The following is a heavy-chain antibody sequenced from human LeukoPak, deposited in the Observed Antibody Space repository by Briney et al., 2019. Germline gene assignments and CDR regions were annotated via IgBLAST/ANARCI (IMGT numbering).Heavy chain of an antibody. CDR3: ARDSGRVVGTPYYFDY. D-gene: IGHD3-10*01. CDR2: INDYTGDT. J-gene: IGHJ4*02. Sequence: SETLSLTCTVYGGSFTDYFWTWIRQSPGKGLEWIGEINDYTGDTNYNPSLNSRVSISLEKSKNQFSLELRSVTAADTAVYYCARDSGRVVGTPYYFDYWGQGTLVTVSS. CDR1: GGSFTDYF. V-gene: IGHV4-34*01.